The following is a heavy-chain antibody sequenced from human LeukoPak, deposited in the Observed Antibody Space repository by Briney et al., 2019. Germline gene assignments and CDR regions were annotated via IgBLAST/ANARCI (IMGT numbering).Heavy chain of an antibody. CDR1: GGPFSGYY. J-gene: IGHJ6*02. D-gene: IGHD2-2*01. CDR3: ARGRGTVPAARYYYYYYGMDV. V-gene: IGHV4-34*01. Sequence: PSETLSLTCAVYGGPFSGYYWSWIRQPPGKGLEWIGEINHSGSTNYNPSLKSRVTISVDTSKNQFSLKLSSVTAADTAVYYCARGRGTVPAARYYYYYYGMDVWGQGTTVTVSS. CDR2: INHSGST.